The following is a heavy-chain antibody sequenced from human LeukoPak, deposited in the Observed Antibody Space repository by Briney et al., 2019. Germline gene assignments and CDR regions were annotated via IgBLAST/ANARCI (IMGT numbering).Heavy chain of an antibody. D-gene: IGHD1-1*01. V-gene: IGHV3-23*01. CDR1: GFTFSTYG. Sequence: GALRLSCAASGFTFSTYGMNWVRQAPGKGLEWVSAISAGGGNTYYADSVKGRFTISRDNSKNTLFLEMNSLRAEDTALYYCARYDNGKDYFDYWGQGTLVTVSS. CDR2: ISAGGGNT. CDR3: ARYDNGKDYFDY. J-gene: IGHJ4*02.